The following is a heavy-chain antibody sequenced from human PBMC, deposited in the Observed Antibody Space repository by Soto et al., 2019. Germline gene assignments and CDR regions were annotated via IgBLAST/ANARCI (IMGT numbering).Heavy chain of an antibody. Sequence: QVQLVESGGGVVQPGTSLRLSCEAYGFTFSGFGMHWVRQAPGKGLEWVAVIWYDGSKKYYADCVQGRFTISRDNSKNGLYLQMNSLRAEDTAVYYCARGRGGSYGGNSAHFDIWGQGTLVTVSS. V-gene: IGHV3-33*01. CDR3: ARGRGGSYGGNSAHFDI. CDR1: GFTFSGFG. J-gene: IGHJ3*02. CDR2: IWYDGSKK. D-gene: IGHD4-17*01.